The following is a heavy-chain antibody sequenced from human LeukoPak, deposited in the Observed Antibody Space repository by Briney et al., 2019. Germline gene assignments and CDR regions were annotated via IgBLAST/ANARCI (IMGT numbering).Heavy chain of an antibody. CDR3: ARGLSCSGNTCYAAHFDS. CDR2: ISGYNGNT. V-gene: IGHV1-18*01. D-gene: IGHD2-15*01. J-gene: IGHJ4*02. CDR1: GDTFTTYG. Sequence: GASVKVSCKAPGDTFTTYGITWVRQAPGQGLEWMGWISGYNGNTEYTQKFQGRDAMTRDTSTSTAYMELRSLRSDDTAVYYCARGLSCSGNTCYAAHFDSWGQGTLVTVSS.